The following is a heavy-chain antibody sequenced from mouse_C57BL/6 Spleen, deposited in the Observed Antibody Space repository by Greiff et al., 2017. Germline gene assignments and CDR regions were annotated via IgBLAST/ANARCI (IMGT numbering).Heavy chain of an antibody. J-gene: IGHJ4*01. Sequence: EVQLVESGGDLVKPGGSLKLSCAASGFTFSSYGMSWVRQTPDKRLEWVATISSGGSYTYYPDSVKGRFTISRDNAKNTLYLQMSSLKSEDSAMYYCARPTTGTESMDYWGQGTSVTVSS. V-gene: IGHV5-6*01. CDR3: ARPTTGTESMDY. D-gene: IGHD4-1*02. CDR1: GFTFSSYG. CDR2: ISSGGSYT.